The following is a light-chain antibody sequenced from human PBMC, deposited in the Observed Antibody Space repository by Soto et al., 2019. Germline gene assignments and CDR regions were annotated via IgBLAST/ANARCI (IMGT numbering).Light chain of an antibody. Sequence: QSALTQPASVSGSPGQSITISCTGTSSDVGGYNYVSWYQLHPGKAPKLIIYEVNKRPSGVPDRFSGSKSGNTASLTISGLQTEDEADYYCCSYAGSYTLVFGGGTKLTVL. CDR2: EVN. CDR3: CSYAGSYTLV. J-gene: IGLJ2*01. V-gene: IGLV2-11*01. CDR1: SSDVGGYNY.